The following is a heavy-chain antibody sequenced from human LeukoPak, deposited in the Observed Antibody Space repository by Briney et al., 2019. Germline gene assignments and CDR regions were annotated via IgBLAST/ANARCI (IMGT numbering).Heavy chain of an antibody. CDR3: AREASSGWYRAQFDY. V-gene: IGHV1-18*01. Sequence: GASVTVSCKASGYTFTSYGISWVRQAPGQGLEWMGWISAYNGNTNYAQELQGRVTMTTDTSTSTAYMELRSLRSDDTAVYYCAREASSGWYRAQFDYWGQGTLVTVSS. D-gene: IGHD6-19*01. CDR2: ISAYNGNT. J-gene: IGHJ4*02. CDR1: GYTFTSYG.